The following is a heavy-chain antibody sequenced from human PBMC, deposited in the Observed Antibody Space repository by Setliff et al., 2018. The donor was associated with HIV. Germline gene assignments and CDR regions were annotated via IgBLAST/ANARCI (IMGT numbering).Heavy chain of an antibody. J-gene: IGHJ6*03. CDR1: GYTFTSYY. D-gene: IGHD1-26*01. CDR3: ARAGRSGSYNHYYYYYMDV. Sequence: ASVKVSCKASGYTFTSYYMHWVRQAPGQGLEWMGIIYPSGGSTNYAQKFQGRVTMTRDTSTSTVHMELSSLRSEDTAVYYCARAGRSGSYNHYYYYYMDVWGKGTTVTVSS. V-gene: IGHV1-46*01. CDR2: IYPSGGST.